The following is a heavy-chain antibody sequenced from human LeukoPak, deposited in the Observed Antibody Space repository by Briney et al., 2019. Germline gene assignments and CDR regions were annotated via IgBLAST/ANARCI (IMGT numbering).Heavy chain of an antibody. J-gene: IGHJ3*02. Sequence: SQTLSLTCTVSGGSISSGSYYWSWIRQPAGKGLEWIGRIYTSGSTNYNPSLKSRVTISVDTSKNQFSLKLSSVTAADTAVYYCASLTYYDFWSGLHDAFDIWGQGTMVTVSS. CDR2: IYTSGST. CDR3: ASLTYYDFWSGLHDAFDI. D-gene: IGHD3-3*01. CDR1: GGSISSGSYY. V-gene: IGHV4-61*02.